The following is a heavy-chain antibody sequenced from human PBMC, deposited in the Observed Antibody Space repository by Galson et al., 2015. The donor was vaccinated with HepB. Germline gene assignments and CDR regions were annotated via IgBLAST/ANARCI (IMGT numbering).Heavy chain of an antibody. D-gene: IGHD3-22*01. CDR2: ISAYNGNT. CDR3: ARDWGDYDSSGYYSIDAFDI. Sequence: QSGAEVTKPGASVKVSCKASGYTFTSYGISWVRQAPGQGLEWMGWISAYNGNTNYAQKLQGRVTMTTDTSTSTAYMELRSLRSDDTAVYYCARDWGDYDSSGYYSIDAFDIWGQGTMVTVSS. J-gene: IGHJ3*02. CDR1: GYTFTSYG. V-gene: IGHV1-18*04.